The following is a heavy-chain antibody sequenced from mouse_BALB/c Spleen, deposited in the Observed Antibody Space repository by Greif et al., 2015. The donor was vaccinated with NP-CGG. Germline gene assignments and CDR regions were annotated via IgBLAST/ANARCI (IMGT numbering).Heavy chain of an antibody. J-gene: IGHJ3*01. CDR1: GYTFTDYE. D-gene: IGHD2-4*01. CDR3: TITTAY. Sequence: QVQLKQSGAELVRPGASVTLSCKASGYTFTDYEMHWVKQTPAHGLEWIGAIDPETGGTAYNQKFKGKATLTADKSSSTAYMELRSLTSEDSAVYYCTITTAYWGQGTLVTVSA. V-gene: IGHV1-15*01. CDR2: IDPETGGT.